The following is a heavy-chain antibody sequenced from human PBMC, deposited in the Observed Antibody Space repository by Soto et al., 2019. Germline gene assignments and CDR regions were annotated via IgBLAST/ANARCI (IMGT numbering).Heavy chain of an antibody. CDR2: INSDGSST. CDR1: GFTFSSYW. J-gene: IGHJ4*02. V-gene: IGHV3-74*01. Sequence: GSMRLSCAASGFTFSSYWMHWVRQAPGKGLVWVSRINSDGSSTTYADSVKGRFTISRDSAESTLYMQMNSLRAEDTALYYCVRGGGEDSSAWLFFDYWGQGAQVTVSS. CDR3: VRGGGEDSSAWLFFDY. D-gene: IGHD6-19*01.